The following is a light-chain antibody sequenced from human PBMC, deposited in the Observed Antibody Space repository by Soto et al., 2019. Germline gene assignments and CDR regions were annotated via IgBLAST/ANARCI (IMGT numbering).Light chain of an antibody. J-gene: IGKJ1*01. V-gene: IGKV3-15*01. Sequence: EIVMTQSPATLSVSPGERATLSCRASQSVSSNLAWFKQKPGQAPRLHIYGASTRATGIPARFSGSGSGTEFTLTISSLQSEDFAVYYCQQYNNWPPWTFGQGTKVEIK. CDR2: GAS. CDR1: QSVSSN. CDR3: QQYNNWPPWT.